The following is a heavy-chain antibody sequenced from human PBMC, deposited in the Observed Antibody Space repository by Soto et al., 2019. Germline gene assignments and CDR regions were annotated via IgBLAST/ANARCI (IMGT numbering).Heavy chain of an antibody. Sequence: PGGSLRLSCAASGFTFSSYSMNWVRQAPGKGLEWVSSISSSSSYIYYADSVKGRFTISRDNAKNSLYLQMNSLRAEDTAVYYCARDLLRTRYAALVFWGQGTLGTVSS. CDR3: ARDLLRTRYAALVF. V-gene: IGHV3-21*01. CDR2: ISSSSSYI. CDR1: GFTFSSYS. J-gene: IGHJ4*02. D-gene: IGHD1-1*01.